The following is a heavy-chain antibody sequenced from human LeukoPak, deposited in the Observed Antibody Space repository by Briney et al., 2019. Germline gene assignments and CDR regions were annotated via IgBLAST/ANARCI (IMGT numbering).Heavy chain of an antibody. D-gene: IGHD6-13*01. CDR1: GFTLSGNW. CDR3: ARDGGRDSTYWYYY. CDR2: INSDGSST. V-gene: IGHV3-74*01. J-gene: IGHJ4*02. Sequence: PGGSLRLSCAASGFTLSGNWMHWVRQAPGKGLVWVSRINSDGSSTSYADSVKGRFTISRDNGENSLYLHMNSLRDEDTAVYYCARDGGRDSTYWYYYWGQGTLVTVSS.